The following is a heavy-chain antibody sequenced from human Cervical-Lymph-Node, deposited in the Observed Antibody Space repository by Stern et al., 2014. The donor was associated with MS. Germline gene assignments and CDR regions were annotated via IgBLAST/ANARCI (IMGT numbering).Heavy chain of an antibody. V-gene: IGHV4-59*08. CDR1: GGSISNYY. D-gene: IGHD2-21*02. Sequence: QVQLQESGPGLVQPSETLSLTCTVSGGSISNYYWSWIRQPPGKGLGWIGYIYYIGTTNYNPSLKSRVTISVDTSKNQFSLRLSSVSVADTAVYYCARHGDTSFVYWGQGTLVTISS. CDR3: ARHGDTSFVY. CDR2: IYYIGTT. J-gene: IGHJ4*02.